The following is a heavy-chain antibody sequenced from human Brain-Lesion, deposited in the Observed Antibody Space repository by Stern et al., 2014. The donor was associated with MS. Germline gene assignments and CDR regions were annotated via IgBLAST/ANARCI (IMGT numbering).Heavy chain of an antibody. Sequence: EVQLEESGGGLVQPGGSLTISCTAAGFTFGNYWMTWVRQAPGKGLEWVVNIKEDGTEKNYVDSVKGRFTISRDNARNSLYLQMNSLRVEDTALYYCARVYNTIYGIVTQRGSGMDVWGQGTTVIVSS. CDR3: ARVYNTIYGIVTQRGSGMDV. CDR1: GFTFGNYW. CDR2: IKEDGTEK. V-gene: IGHV3-7*01. D-gene: IGHD3-3*01. J-gene: IGHJ6*02.